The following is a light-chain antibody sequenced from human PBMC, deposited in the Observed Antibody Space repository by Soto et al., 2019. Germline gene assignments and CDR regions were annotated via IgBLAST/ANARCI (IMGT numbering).Light chain of an antibody. CDR1: SSDIGGYNY. V-gene: IGLV2-8*01. CDR2: EVS. J-gene: IGLJ2*01. CDR3: CSYGGSNNVV. Sequence: QSVLTQPHSASGSPGQSVTISCTGTSSDIGGYNYVSWYQQHPGKAPKLMIYEVSKRPSGVPDRFSGSKSGNTASLTVSGLQAEDDADYYCCSYGGSNNVVFGGGTKLTVL.